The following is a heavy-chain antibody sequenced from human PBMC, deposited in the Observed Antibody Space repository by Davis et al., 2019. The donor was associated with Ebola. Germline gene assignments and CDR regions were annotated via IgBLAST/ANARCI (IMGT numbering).Heavy chain of an antibody. CDR2: ISGSGGST. J-gene: IGHJ5*01. CDR1: VITFSSYA. V-gene: IGHV3-23*01. Sequence: GGSLRLSCTDSVITFSSYAMTWVRQAPGKGLEWVSAISGSGGSTYYADSVKGRFTISRDNSKNTVFLQMNSLRAGDTAVYYCASLYCSRGTCHFDSWGQGVLVTVSS. CDR3: ASLYCSRGTCHFDS. D-gene: IGHD2-15*01.